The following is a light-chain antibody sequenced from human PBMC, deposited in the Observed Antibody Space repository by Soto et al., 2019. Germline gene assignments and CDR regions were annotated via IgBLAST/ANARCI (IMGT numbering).Light chain of an antibody. Sequence: EILMTQSPATLSVSPGERVTFSCRASQSVSYYLAWYQQKPGQAPRLLIYDASTRATGIPVRFSGSGSGTDFARTIVVLGTDVFAVYSYLFYCCSGTLCPGTKVDIK. J-gene: IGKJ1*01. V-gene: IGKV3-15*01. CDR1: QSVSYY. CDR3: LFYCCSGT. CDR2: DAS.